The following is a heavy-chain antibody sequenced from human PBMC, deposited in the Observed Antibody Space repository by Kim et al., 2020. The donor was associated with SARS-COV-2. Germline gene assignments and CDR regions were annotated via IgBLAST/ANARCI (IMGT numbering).Heavy chain of an antibody. D-gene: IGHD4-17*01. CDR2: IIPILGIA. CDR3: ARVQATVVIKVWYFDL. V-gene: IGHV1-69*02. Sequence: SVKVSCKASGGTFSSYTISWVRQAPGQGLEWMGRIIPILGIANYAQKFQGRVTITADKSTSTAYMELSSLRSEDTAVYYCARVQATVVIKVWYFDLWGRGTLVTVSS. J-gene: IGHJ2*01. CDR1: GGTFSSYT.